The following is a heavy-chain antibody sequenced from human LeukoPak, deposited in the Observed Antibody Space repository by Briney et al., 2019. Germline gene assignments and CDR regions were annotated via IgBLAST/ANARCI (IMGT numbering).Heavy chain of an antibody. CDR1: GVTFSRYT. Sequence: PGGSLRLSCAASGVTFSRYTMNWVRQAPGKGVEWGSSISTMSSYIYYADSVKGGFTISRDNAKNSLFLQMNSLRAEDTAVYYCARMGSGSYLDYWGREPWSPSPQ. CDR3: ARMGSGSYLDY. CDR2: ISTMSSYI. J-gene: IGHJ4*02. V-gene: IGHV3-21*01. D-gene: IGHD1-26*01.